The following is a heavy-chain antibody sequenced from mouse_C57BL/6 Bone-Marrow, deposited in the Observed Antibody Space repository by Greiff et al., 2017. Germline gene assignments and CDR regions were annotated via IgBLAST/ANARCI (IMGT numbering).Heavy chain of an antibody. D-gene: IGHD4-1*01. V-gene: IGHV1-54*01. CDR1: GYAFTNYL. J-gene: IGHJ4*01. Sequence: QVQLQQSGAELVRPGTSVKVSCKASGYAFTNYLIEWVKQRPGQGLEWIGVINPGSGGTNYNEKFKGKATLTADKSSSAAYMQLSSLTSEDSAVYFCARGNWDGAMDYWGQGTSVTVSS. CDR2: INPGSGGT. CDR3: ARGNWDGAMDY.